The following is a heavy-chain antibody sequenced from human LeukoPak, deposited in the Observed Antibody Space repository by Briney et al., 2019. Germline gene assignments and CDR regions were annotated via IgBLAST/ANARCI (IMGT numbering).Heavy chain of an antibody. D-gene: IGHD4-11*01. J-gene: IGHJ4*02. CDR1: GFTFSSYS. Sequence: VGSLRLSCAASGFTFSSYSMNWVRQAPGKGLEWVSSISSSSSYIYYADSVKGRFTISRDNSKNTLYLQMNSLRAEDTAVYYCAKPYSNHFDYWGQGTLVTVSS. CDR2: ISSSSSYI. CDR3: AKPYSNHFDY. V-gene: IGHV3-21*01.